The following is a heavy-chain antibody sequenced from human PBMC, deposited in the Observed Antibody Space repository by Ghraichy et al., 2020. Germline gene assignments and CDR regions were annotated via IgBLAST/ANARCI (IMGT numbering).Heavy chain of an antibody. V-gene: IGHV3-21*01. Sequence: GGSLRLSCAASGFTFSSYIMNWVRQAPGKGLEWVSSISSSSSYKYYADSVKGRFTISRDNAKNSLYLQMNSLRAEDTAVYYCASSTVVTPLDWGQGTLVTVSS. CDR1: GFTFSSYI. D-gene: IGHD4-23*01. J-gene: IGHJ4*02. CDR2: ISSSSSYK. CDR3: ASSTVVTPLD.